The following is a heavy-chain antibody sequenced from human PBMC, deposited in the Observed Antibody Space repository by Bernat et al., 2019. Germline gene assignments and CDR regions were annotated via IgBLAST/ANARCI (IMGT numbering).Heavy chain of an antibody. D-gene: IGHD2-2*01. J-gene: IGHJ4*02. Sequence: EVQLVQSGAEVKKRGESLKISCKGSGYSFTSYWIGWVRQMPGKGLEWMGIIYPGDSDTRYSPSFQGQVTISADKSISTAYLQWSSLKASDTAMYYCARGVVVPAATLSFDYWGQGTLVTVSS. CDR3: ARGVVVPAATLSFDY. CDR2: IYPGDSDT. V-gene: IGHV5-51*01. CDR1: GYSFTSYW.